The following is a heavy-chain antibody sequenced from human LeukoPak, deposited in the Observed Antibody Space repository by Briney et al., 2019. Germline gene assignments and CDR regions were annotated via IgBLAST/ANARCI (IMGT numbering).Heavy chain of an antibody. Sequence: GGSLRLSCAASGFTFSSYGMHWVRQAPGKGLEWVAFIRYDGSNKYYADSVKGRFTISRDNSKNTLYLQMNSLRAEDTAVYYCAKDGRYSGYYYYMDVWGKGTTVTVSS. CDR3: AKDGRYSGYYYYMDV. J-gene: IGHJ6*03. V-gene: IGHV3-30*02. D-gene: IGHD5-12*01. CDR1: GFTFSSYG. CDR2: IRYDGSNK.